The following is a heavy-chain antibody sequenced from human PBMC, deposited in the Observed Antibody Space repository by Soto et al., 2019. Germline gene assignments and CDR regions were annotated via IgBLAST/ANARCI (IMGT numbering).Heavy chain of an antibody. CDR1: RFDFINNA. V-gene: IGHV3-23*01. CDR2: ISADISYT. D-gene: IGHD1-26*01. J-gene: IGHJ3*02. CDR3: ANQNTAKWAFDI. Sequence: EAQLLESGGGLVQPGGSLRLSCTASRFDFINNAMAWVRQAPGKGLEWVSTISADISYTYYADYVKGRFTISRDNSKNTVYLEMNSLRADDTAVYYCANQNTAKWAFDIWGQGTMVTVSS.